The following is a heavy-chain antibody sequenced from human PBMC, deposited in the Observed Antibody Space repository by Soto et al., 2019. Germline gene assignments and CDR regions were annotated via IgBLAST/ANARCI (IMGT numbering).Heavy chain of an antibody. Sequence: ASVKVSCKASGYTSTNYGMHWVRQAPGQRLEWMGWINAGSGNTKYSQKFQGRITITRDTSASTVYMELSSLRSEDTAVYYCANDIIVLTGAKGLDYWGQGALVTVSS. CDR3: ANDIIVLTGAKGLDY. D-gene: IGHD2-2*01. V-gene: IGHV1-3*01. CDR2: INAGSGNT. CDR1: GYTSTNYG. J-gene: IGHJ4*02.